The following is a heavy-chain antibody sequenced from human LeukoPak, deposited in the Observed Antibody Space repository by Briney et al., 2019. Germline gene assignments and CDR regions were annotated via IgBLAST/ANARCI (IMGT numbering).Heavy chain of an antibody. CDR2: IYHSGST. V-gene: IGHV4-30-2*05. D-gene: IGHD1-26*01. J-gene: IGHJ4*02. CDR1: GGSISSGGYY. CDR3: ARGARSGSAIDY. Sequence: SQTLSLTCTVSGGSISSGGYYWSWIRQPPGKGLEWIGYIYHSGSTYYNPSLKSRVTISVDTSKNQFSLKLSSVTAADTAVYYCARGARSGSAIDYWGQGTLVTVSS.